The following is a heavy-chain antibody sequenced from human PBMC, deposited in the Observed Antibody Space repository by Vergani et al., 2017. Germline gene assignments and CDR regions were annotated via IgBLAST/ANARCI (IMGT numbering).Heavy chain of an antibody. V-gene: IGHV3-7*01. J-gene: IGHJ6*03. CDR3: ARSGYSYGSYYYYYYMDV. D-gene: IGHD5-18*01. Sequence: EVQLVESGGGLVQPGGSLRLSCAASGFTFSSYWMSWVRQAPGKGLEWVANIKQDGSEKYYVDSVKGRFTISRDNAKNSLYLQMNGLIAEDTAVYYCARSGYSYGSYYYYYYMDVWGKGTTVTVSS. CDR2: IKQDGSEK. CDR1: GFTFSSYW.